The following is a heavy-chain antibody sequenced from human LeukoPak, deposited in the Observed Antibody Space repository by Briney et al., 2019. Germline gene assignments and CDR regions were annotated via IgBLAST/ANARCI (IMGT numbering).Heavy chain of an antibody. V-gene: IGHV4-4*09. D-gene: IGHD6-13*01. CDR1: GGSISSYY. J-gene: IGHJ4*02. CDR3: ASNLYSSSWYYFDY. Sequence: ETLSLTCTVSGGSISSYYWSWIRQPPGKGLERIGYIYTSGSTNYNPSLKSRVTISVDTSKNQFSLKLSSVTAADTAVYYCASNLYSSSWYYFDYWGQGTLVTVSS. CDR2: IYTSGST.